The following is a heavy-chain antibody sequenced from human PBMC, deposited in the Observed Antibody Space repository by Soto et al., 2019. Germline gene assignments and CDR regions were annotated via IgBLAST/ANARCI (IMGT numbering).Heavy chain of an antibody. V-gene: IGHV4-59*01. D-gene: IGHD2-2*01. CDR1: GGSSSSYY. J-gene: IGHJ4*02. CDR3: ACVDHQLLYFAY. Sequence: SETLALTCAVSGGSSSSYYWSWIRQPPGKGLEWIGYIYYSGSTNYNPSLKSRVTISVDTSKNQFSLKLSSVTAADTAVYYCACVDHQLLYFAYRGQRTLVTVSS. CDR2: IYYSGST.